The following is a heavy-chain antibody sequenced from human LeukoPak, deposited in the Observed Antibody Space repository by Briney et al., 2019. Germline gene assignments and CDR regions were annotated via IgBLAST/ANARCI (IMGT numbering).Heavy chain of an antibody. CDR3: ARDYGVAGLFDP. CDR1: GFTFSSYV. D-gene: IGHD4-17*01. Sequence: PGGSLRLSCAASGFTFSSYVMSWVRQAPGKGLEWVATINQDGSEKFYVDSVKGRFTIFRDNAKNSLYLQMNSLRAEDTAVYYCARDYGVAGLFDPWGQGTLVSVSS. CDR2: INQDGSEK. J-gene: IGHJ5*02. V-gene: IGHV3-7*03.